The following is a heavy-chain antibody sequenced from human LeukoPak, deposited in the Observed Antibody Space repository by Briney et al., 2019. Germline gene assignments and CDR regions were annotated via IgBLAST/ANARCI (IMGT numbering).Heavy chain of an antibody. CDR1: GFTFSSYA. CDR2: FSGSAGNT. J-gene: IGHJ3*02. D-gene: IGHD4-23*01. CDR3: AKDLLGGDAFDI. V-gene: IGHV3-23*01. Sequence: GGSLRLSCAASGFTFSSYAMSWVRQAPGKGLEWVSTFSGSAGNTYYADSVKGRFTIFRDNSKNTVYLQVNSLRAEDTAVYYCAKDLLGGDAFDIWGQGTMVTVSS.